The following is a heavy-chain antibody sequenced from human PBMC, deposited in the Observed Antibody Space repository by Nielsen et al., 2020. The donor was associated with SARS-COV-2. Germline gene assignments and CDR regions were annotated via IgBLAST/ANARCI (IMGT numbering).Heavy chain of an antibody. Sequence: SETLSLTCAVSGGSVSSNDWWTWGRQSPGKGLEWIGEVSHSGSINYNPSLKSRVTLSMDKSKRQFSLRLPSVSAADTAVYFCARGDLVVVPSPNLGLGPFFYYFHLDVWGKGTTVIVSS. CDR1: GGSVSSNDW. V-gene: IGHV4-4*02. J-gene: IGHJ6*03. D-gene: IGHD2-2*01. CDR2: VSHSGSI. CDR3: ARGDLVVVPSPNLGLGPFFYYFHLDV.